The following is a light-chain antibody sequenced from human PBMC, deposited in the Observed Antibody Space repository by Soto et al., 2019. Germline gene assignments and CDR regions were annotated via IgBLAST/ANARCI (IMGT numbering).Light chain of an antibody. J-gene: IGKJ1*01. V-gene: IGKV3-20*01. Sequence: EIVLTQSPGTLSLSPGERATLSCRASQSVTSTSLAWYQQKPGQAPRLLIYGASSRATDIPDRFSGSRSGTAFTLIISRLEPEDFAVYYCQQYATPPETFGQGTKVEIK. CDR3: QQYATPPET. CDR1: QSVTSTS. CDR2: GAS.